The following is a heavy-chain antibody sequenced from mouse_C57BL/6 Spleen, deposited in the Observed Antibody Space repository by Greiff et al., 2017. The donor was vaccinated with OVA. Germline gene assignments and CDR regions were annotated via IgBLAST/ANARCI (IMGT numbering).Heavy chain of an antibody. CDR2: IYPGSGNT. V-gene: IGHV1-76*01. D-gene: IGHD2-3*01. CDR1: GYTFTDYY. Sequence: QVQLQQSGAELVRPGASVKLSCKASGYTFTDYYINWVKQRPGQGLEWIARIYPGSGNTYYNEKFKGKATLTAEKSSSTAYMQLSSLTSEDSAVYFCAVYDGSDFDYWGQGTTLTVSS. CDR3: AVYDGSDFDY. J-gene: IGHJ2*01.